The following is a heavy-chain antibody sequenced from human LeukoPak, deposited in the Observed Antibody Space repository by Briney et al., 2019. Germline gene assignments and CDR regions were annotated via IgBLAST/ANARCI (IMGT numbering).Heavy chain of an antibody. CDR2: INDSGAT. Sequence: SETLSLTCAVYGGSFSDYYWSWIRQPPGKGLEWIGEINDSGATNYNPSLKSRVTISVDTSKNQFSLKLSSVTAADTAVYYCARLAVDDDFDYWGQGTQVTVSS. D-gene: IGHD4-23*01. J-gene: IGHJ4*02. CDR3: ARLAVDDDFDY. CDR1: GGSFSDYY. V-gene: IGHV4-34*01.